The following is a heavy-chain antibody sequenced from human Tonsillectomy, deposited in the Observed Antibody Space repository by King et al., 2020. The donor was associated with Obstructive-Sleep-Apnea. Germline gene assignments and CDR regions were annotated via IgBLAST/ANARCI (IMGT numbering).Heavy chain of an antibody. Sequence: QLQESGPGLVKPSETLSLTCTVSGGSISSSTYYWGWIRQPPGKGLEWIGSIYYSGSTYYSPSLKSRVTISVDTSKNQFSLKLSSVTAADTAVYYCARDRGEISGGMDVWGQGTTVTVSS. CDR1: GGSISSSTYY. D-gene: IGHD3-10*01. CDR2: IYYSGST. V-gene: IGHV4-39*07. CDR3: ARDRGEISGGMDV. J-gene: IGHJ6*02.